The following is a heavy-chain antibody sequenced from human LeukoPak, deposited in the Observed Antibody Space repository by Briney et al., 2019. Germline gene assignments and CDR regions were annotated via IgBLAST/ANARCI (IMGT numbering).Heavy chain of an antibody. Sequence: SQTLSLTCTVSGGSISSGNYYWSWVRQPAGTGLEWIGRIHTSGSTNYNQSLKSRVTISVDTSKNPFSLNLSSVTAADTAVYYCARGMTGTTILNSWFDPWGQGTLVTVSS. D-gene: IGHD1-7*01. CDR3: ARGMTGTTILNSWFDP. J-gene: IGHJ5*02. CDR2: IHTSGST. CDR1: GGSISSGNYY. V-gene: IGHV4-61*02.